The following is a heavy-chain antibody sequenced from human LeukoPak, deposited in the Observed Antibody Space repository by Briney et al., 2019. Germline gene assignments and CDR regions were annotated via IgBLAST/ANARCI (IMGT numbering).Heavy chain of an antibody. V-gene: IGHV3-23*01. J-gene: IGHJ2*01. CDR3: AKDRVSMIVPMWWYFDL. Sequence: GGSLRLSCAASGFTFSSYAMSWVRQAPGKGLEWVSAISGSGGSTYYADSVKGRFTISRDNSKNTLYLQMNSLRAEDTAVYYCAKDRVSMIVPMWWYFDLWGHGTLVTVSS. CDR2: ISGSGGST. D-gene: IGHD3-10*01. CDR1: GFTFSSYA.